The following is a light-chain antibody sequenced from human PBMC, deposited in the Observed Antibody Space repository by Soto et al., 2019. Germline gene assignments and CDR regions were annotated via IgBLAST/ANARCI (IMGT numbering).Light chain of an antibody. CDR3: QQSFSTPRT. V-gene: IGKV1-39*01. Sequence: DIQMTQSPSSLSASVGDRVTITCQASQDINNYLNWYQQKPGKAPKLLIYGASSLQSGVPSRFSGSGSGTDFTLTISSLQPEDFGTYYCQQSFSTPRTFGQGTKVDIK. CDR2: GAS. J-gene: IGKJ1*01. CDR1: QDINNY.